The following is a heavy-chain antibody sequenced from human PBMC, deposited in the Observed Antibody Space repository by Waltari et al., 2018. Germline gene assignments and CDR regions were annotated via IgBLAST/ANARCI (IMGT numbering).Heavy chain of an antibody. CDR1: GYTFTGYY. D-gene: IGHD3-22*01. V-gene: IGHV1-2*06. J-gene: IGHJ4*02. CDR3: AREGIVVVLGADY. CDR2: INPTRGGT. Sequence: QVQLVQSGAEVKKPGASVKVSCKASGYTFTGYYMNWVRPAPGQGLEWMGRINPTRGGTNYAQKCQGRVTMTRDTSISTAYMELSRLRSDDTAGYYCAREGIVVVLGADYWGQGTLVTVSS.